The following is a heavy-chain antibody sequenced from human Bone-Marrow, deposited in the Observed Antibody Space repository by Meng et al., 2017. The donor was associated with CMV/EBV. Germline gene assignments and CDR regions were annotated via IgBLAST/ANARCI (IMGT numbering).Heavy chain of an antibody. CDR2: IRYDGSNK. V-gene: IGHV3-30*02. D-gene: IGHD4-23*01. Sequence: GESLKISCAASGFTFSSYGMHWVRQAPGEGLEWVAFIRYDGSNKYYADSVKGRFTISRDNSKNTLYLQMNSLRAEDTAVYYCAILRGGYGGNLDAFDIWGQGTMVTVSS. CDR1: GFTFSSYG. J-gene: IGHJ3*02. CDR3: AILRGGYGGNLDAFDI.